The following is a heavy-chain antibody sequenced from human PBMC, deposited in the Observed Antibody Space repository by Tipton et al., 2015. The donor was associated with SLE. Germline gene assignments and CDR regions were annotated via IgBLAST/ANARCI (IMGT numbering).Heavy chain of an antibody. D-gene: IGHD3-22*01. Sequence: TLSLTCAVYGGSFSGYYWSWIRQPPGKGLEWIGEINHSGSTNYNPSLKSRVTISVDTSKKQFSLKLRSVTAADTAVYYCARETYDSSGYSYFDYWGQGTLVTVSS. J-gene: IGHJ4*02. V-gene: IGHV4-34*01. CDR3: ARETYDSSGYSYFDY. CDR1: GGSFSGYY. CDR2: INHSGST.